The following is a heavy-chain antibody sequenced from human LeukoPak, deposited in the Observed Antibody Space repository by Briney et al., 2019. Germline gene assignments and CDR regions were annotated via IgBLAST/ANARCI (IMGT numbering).Heavy chain of an antibody. CDR2: INSNGNT. Sequence: GASLRLSCAASGFSISGYAMGWVRQAPGKGLEWVSGINSNGNTYNADSVKGRFTISRDNSKNTLYLQMNSLRVEDTAVYYCAKDQVGWTSSRFDPWGQGTVVTVSS. CDR3: AKDQVGWTSSRFDP. CDR1: GFSISGYA. V-gene: IGHV3-23*01. D-gene: IGHD6-6*01. J-gene: IGHJ5*02.